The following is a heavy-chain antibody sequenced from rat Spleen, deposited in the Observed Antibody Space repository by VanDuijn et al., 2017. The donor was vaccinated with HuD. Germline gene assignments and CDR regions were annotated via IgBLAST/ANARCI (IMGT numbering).Heavy chain of an antibody. D-gene: IGHD1-2*01. CDR2: ISYDGSST. Sequence: EVQLVESGGGLVQPGRSLKLSCAASGFTFSNYGMAWVRQAPTKGLEWVATISYDGSSTYYRDSVKGRFTISRDNAKSTLYLQMDSLRSEDTATYYCAKDSPYSSYIYTYWYFDFWGPGTMVTVSS. J-gene: IGHJ1*01. CDR3: AKDSPYSSYIYTYWYFDF. V-gene: IGHV5-29*01. CDR1: GFTFSNYG.